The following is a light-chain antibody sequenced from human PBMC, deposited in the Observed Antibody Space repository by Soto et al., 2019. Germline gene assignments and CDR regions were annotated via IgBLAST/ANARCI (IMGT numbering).Light chain of an antibody. CDR1: QSISSW. CDR3: QQYNSYSPYT. V-gene: IGKV1-5*01. J-gene: IGKJ2*01. Sequence: DIQMTQSPSTLSASVGDRVTITCRASQSISSWLAWYHQNPGKAPKLLIYDASRLGSGDPTRFSGSGSGTECTLPSSSLQPDDFASYYCQQYNSYSPYTFGQGTKLEIK. CDR2: DAS.